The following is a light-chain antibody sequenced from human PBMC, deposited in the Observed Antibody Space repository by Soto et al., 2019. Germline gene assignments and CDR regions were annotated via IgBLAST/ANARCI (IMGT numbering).Light chain of an antibody. CDR2: RNS. CDR3: AAWDDNLSGLYV. Sequence: QSVLTQSPSASGTPGQRVTISCSGSASTIGRNYVYWYQQLPGTALKLLIYRNSQRPSGVPDRFSGSKSGTSASLAISGLRSEDEADYYCAAWDDNLSGLYVFGAGTQLTVL. J-gene: IGLJ1*01. CDR1: ASTIGRNY. V-gene: IGLV1-47*01.